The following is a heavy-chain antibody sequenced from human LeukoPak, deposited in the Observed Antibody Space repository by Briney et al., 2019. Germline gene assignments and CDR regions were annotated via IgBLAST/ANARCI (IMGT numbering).Heavy chain of an antibody. D-gene: IGHD3-22*01. J-gene: IGHJ6*02. V-gene: IGHV4-30-4*01. CDR3: ARGTYYYDSSGYYYYYYGMDV. Sequence: KTSETLSLTCTVSGGSISSGDYYWSWIRQPPGKGLEWIGYIYYSGSTYYNPSLKSRVTISVDTSKNQFSLKLSSVTAADTAVYYCARGTYYYDSSGYYYYYYGMDVWGQGTTDTVSS. CDR2: IYYSGST. CDR1: GGSISSGDYY.